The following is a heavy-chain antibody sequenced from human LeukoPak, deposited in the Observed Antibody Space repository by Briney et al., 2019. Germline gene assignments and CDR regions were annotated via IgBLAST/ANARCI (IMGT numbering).Heavy chain of an antibody. D-gene: IGHD3-22*01. Sequence: PSETLSLTCTVSGGSISSGGYYWSWIRQHPGKGLEWIGYIYYSGSTYYNPSLKSRVTISVDTSKNQFSLKLSSVTAADTAVYYCARVGSSGYYYSDYWGQGTLVTVSS. J-gene: IGHJ4*02. CDR1: GGSISSGGYY. CDR3: ARVGSSGYYYSDY. V-gene: IGHV4-31*03. CDR2: IYYSGST.